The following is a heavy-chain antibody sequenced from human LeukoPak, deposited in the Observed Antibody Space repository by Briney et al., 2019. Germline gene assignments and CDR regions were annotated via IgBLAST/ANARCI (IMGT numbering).Heavy chain of an antibody. CDR1: GFTFSSYA. V-gene: IGHV3-48*01. J-gene: IGHJ5*02. Sequence: PGGSLRLSCAASGFTFSSYAMSWVRQAPGKGLEWVSYISSSSSTIYYADSVKGRFTISRDNAKNSLYLQMNSLRAEDTAVYYCAGGTSGWFDPWGQGTLVTVSS. CDR3: AGGTSGWFDP. D-gene: IGHD1-1*01. CDR2: ISSSSSTI.